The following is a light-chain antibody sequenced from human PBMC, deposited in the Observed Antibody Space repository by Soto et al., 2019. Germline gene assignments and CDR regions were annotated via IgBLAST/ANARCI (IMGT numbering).Light chain of an antibody. Sequence: DIVMTQSPDSLAVSLGERATINCRSSQSVFYSSNNKNYLAWYQQKPGQPPKLLIYWASTRESGVPDRFSGRGSGTYSTLTSSSLHAEDVAVYYWHQYDDPLLTFGQGTKVEIK. J-gene: IGKJ1*01. CDR1: QSVFYSSNNKNY. CDR3: HQYDDPLLT. V-gene: IGKV4-1*01. CDR2: WAS.